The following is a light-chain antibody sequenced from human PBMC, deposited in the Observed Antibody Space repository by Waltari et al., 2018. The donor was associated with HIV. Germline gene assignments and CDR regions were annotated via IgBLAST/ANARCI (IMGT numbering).Light chain of an antibody. CDR3: SSYTSSSTYV. Sequence: QSALTQPASVSGSPGPSLTIPCTGTSSDVGDYKYVSWYQQHPGKAPKLMIYEVTYRPSGVSNRFSGSKSGNTASLTISGLQAEDEADYYCSSYTSSSTYVFGTGTKVTVL. V-gene: IGLV2-14*01. CDR1: SSDVGDYKY. CDR2: EVT. J-gene: IGLJ1*01.